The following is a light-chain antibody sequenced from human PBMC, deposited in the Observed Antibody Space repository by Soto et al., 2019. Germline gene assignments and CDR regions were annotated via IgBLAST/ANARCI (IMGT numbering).Light chain of an antibody. J-gene: IGKJ5*01. Sequence: QLTQSPSSLSASVGDSVTITCRASQGIRSALGWYQQKPGKVPKLLIYAASTLQSGVPSRFSGSGSGTDFTLTISSLQPEDFATYYCQQANSFPITFGQGTRLEIK. CDR2: AAS. CDR3: QQANSFPIT. V-gene: IGKV1-12*01. CDR1: QGIRSA.